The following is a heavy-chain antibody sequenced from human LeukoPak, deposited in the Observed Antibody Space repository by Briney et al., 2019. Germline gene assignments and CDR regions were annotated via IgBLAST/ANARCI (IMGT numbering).Heavy chain of an antibody. CDR2: IRYDGRNK. CDR1: GFTFSSYG. CDR3: AKTYYSGASKEFVDH. D-gene: IGHD2-15*01. V-gene: IGHV3-30*02. J-gene: IGHJ4*02. Sequence: GGFLRLSCAASGFTFSSYGMHWVRQAPGKGLEWVACIRYDGRNKYYADSVKGRFTISRDNSKNTLYLQMNSLRAEDTAVYYCAKTYYSGASKEFVDHWVQGTLVTVSS.